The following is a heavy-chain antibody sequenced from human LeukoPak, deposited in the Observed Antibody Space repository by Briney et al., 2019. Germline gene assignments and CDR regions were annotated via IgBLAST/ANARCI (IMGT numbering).Heavy chain of an antibody. V-gene: IGHV4-31*03. D-gene: IGHD6-13*01. J-gene: IGHJ6*04. Sequence: SQTLSLTCTVSGGSISSGGYYWSRIRQHPGKGLEWIGYIYYSGSTYYNPSLKSRVTISVDTSKNQFSLKLSSVTAADTAVYYCARVVQQLILGLDVWGKGTTVTVSS. CDR2: IYYSGST. CDR3: ARVVQQLILGLDV. CDR1: GGSISSGGYY.